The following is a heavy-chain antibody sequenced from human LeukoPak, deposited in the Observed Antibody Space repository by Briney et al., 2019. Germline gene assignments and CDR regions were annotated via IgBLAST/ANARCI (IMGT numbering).Heavy chain of an antibody. D-gene: IGHD5-24*01. CDR2: INHSGST. CDR3: ARACRDGYFDY. V-gene: IGHV4-34*01. Sequence: SETLSLTSAVYGGSFSGYYWSWIRQPPGKGLEWIGEINHSGSTNYNPSLKSRVTISVDTSKNQFSLKLSSVTAADTAVYYCARACRDGYFDYWGQGTLVTVSS. J-gene: IGHJ4*02. CDR1: GGSFSGYY.